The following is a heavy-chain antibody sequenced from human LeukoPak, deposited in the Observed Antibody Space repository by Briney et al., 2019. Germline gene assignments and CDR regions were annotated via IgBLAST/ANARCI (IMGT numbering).Heavy chain of an antibody. D-gene: IGHD6-19*01. CDR1: GYTLNTYG. Sequence: ASVKVSCKASGYTLNTYGITWVRQAPGQGLGWMGWSTAYSGNTYYGQKFQGRVTMTTDTSTNTAYMEVKSLTSDDTAVYYCARLYSSGWIDYFDYWGQGTLVAVSS. CDR2: STAYSGNT. V-gene: IGHV1-18*01. J-gene: IGHJ4*02. CDR3: ARLYSSGWIDYFDY.